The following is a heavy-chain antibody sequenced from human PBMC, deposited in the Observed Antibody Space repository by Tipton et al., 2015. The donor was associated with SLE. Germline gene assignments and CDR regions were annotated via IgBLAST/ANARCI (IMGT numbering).Heavy chain of an antibody. CDR2: IRPDGSKT. D-gene: IGHD2-21*02. CDR3: AKGGSAFLRVMVY. CDR1: GLTFTTYG. V-gene: IGHV3-30*02. Sequence: SLRLSCSASGLTFTTYGMHWVRQAPGKGLEWVAFIRPDGSKTYYADSVKGRFTISRDNSKSTLYLQMDSLRADDTAVYFCAKGGSAFLRVMVYWGQGTLVAVSS. J-gene: IGHJ4*02.